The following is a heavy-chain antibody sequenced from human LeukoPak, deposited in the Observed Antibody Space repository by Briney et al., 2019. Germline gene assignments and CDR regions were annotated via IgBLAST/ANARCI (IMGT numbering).Heavy chain of an antibody. CDR3: ASPYYYASGSFDV. V-gene: IGHV3-53*01. CDR1: GFTVSSNY. J-gene: IGHJ4*02. D-gene: IGHD3-10*01. Sequence: GGSLRLSCAVSGFTVSSNYISWVRQAPGKGLEWVSVIYSGGGTNYADSVKGRFTISRDNSKNTLYLQMNSLRAEDTAVYYCASPYYYASGSFDVWGQGTLVTVSS. CDR2: IYSGGGT.